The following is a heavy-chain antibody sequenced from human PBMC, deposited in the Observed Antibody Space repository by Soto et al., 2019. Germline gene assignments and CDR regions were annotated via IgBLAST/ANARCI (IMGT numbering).Heavy chain of an antibody. V-gene: IGHV3-23*01. Sequence: PGGSLRLSCAASGFTFSSYAMSWVRQAPGKGLEWASAISGSGGSTYYADSVKGRFTISRDNSKNTLYLQMNSLRAEDTAVYYWAKSERPPPAASFDYWAREPWSPSPQ. J-gene: IGHJ4*02. CDR2: ISGSGGST. CDR1: GFTFSSYA. D-gene: IGHD2-2*01. CDR3: AKSERPPPAASFDY.